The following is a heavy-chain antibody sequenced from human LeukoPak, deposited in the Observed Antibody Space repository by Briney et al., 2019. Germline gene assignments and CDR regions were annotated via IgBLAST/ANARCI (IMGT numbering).Heavy chain of an antibody. CDR3: ARSGGDYPNYYYYMDV. Sequence: GASVKVSCKASGYTFTGYYMHWVRQAPGQGLEWMGWINPNSGGTNYAQKFQGRVTMTRDTPISTAYMELSRLRSDDTAVYYCARSGGDYPNYYYYMDVWGKGTTVTVSS. CDR1: GYTFTGYY. V-gene: IGHV1-2*02. CDR2: INPNSGGT. J-gene: IGHJ6*03. D-gene: IGHD4-17*01.